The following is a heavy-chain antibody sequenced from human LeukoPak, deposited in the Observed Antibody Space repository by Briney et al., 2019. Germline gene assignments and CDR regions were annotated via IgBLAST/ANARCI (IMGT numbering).Heavy chain of an antibody. CDR3: ERGRDPY. V-gene: IGHV4-34*01. CDR2: INHSGST. CDR1: GGSFSGYY. Sequence: PSEALSLTCALYGGSFSGYYWTWIRQPPASGLEWIGEINHSGSTNYNPSLTSRFTISVHTSKSQFALKLNSVTPADTAMYYCERGRDPYWGQGTLVSVSS. D-gene: IGHD5-24*01. J-gene: IGHJ4*02.